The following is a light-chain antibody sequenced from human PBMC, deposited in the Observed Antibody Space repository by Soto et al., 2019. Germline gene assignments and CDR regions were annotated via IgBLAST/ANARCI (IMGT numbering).Light chain of an antibody. J-gene: IGKJ2*01. CDR1: QTVQNY. Sequence: DIQMTQSPPSLSASVGDTVTITCRASQTVQNYVNWYQQKPGTAPKLLIFAASTLQSGVPSRFSGSGSGTDFSLTISSLLTEDFATYYCQQSKGAPPHTFGQGTKLEIK. V-gene: IGKV1-39*01. CDR3: QQSKGAPPHT. CDR2: AAS.